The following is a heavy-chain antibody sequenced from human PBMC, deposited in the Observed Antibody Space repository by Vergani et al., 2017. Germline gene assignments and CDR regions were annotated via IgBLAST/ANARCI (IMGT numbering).Heavy chain of an antibody. CDR1: GYTFTSYG. CDR2: ISAYNGNT. V-gene: IGHV1-18*01. CDR3: ARVSDYYGMDV. Sequence: QVQLVQSGGEVKKPGASVKVSCKASGYTFTSYGINWVRQAPGQGLEWMGWISAYNGNTNYAPKLQGRVTMTTDTSTSTAYLQWSSLKASDTAMYYCARVSDYYGMDVWGQGTTVTVSS. J-gene: IGHJ6*02.